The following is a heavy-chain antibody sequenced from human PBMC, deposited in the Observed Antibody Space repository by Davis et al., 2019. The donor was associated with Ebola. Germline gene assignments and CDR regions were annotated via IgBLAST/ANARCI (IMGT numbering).Heavy chain of an antibody. CDR3: ARGRYSSSSLQFNY. J-gene: IGHJ4*02. V-gene: IGHV4-30-2*01. CDR2: IYHSGST. CDR1: GGSISSGGYS. D-gene: IGHD6-6*01. Sequence: PSETLSLTCAVSGGSISSGGYSWSWIRQPPGKGLEWIGYIYHSGSTYYNPSLKSRVTISVDTSKNQFSLKLSSVTAADTAVYYCARGRYSSSSLQFNYWGQGTLVTVSS.